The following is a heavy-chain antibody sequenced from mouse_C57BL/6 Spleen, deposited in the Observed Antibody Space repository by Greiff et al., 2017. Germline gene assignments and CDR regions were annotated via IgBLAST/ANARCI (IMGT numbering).Heavy chain of an antibody. CDR3: ARGGYGNYQAWFAY. CDR1: GYTFTDYY. Sequence: QVQLQQSGAELVRPGASVKLSCKASGYTFTDYYINWVKQRPGQGLEWIARIYPGSGNTYYNEKFKGKATLTAEKSSSTAYMQLSSLTSEDSAVYFCARGGYGNYQAWFAYWGQGTLVTVSA. D-gene: IGHD2-1*01. J-gene: IGHJ3*01. CDR2: IYPGSGNT. V-gene: IGHV1-76*01.